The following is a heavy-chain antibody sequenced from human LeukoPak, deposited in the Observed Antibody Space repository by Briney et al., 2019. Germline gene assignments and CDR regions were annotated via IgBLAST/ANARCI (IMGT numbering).Heavy chain of an antibody. CDR3: ARGVMTPPTHYYDSSGYYLDY. CDR2: IYYSGST. D-gene: IGHD3-22*01. V-gene: IGHV4-59*01. J-gene: IGHJ4*02. Sequence: PETLSLTCNVSGGSISSYYWSWIRQPPGKGLEWIGYIYYSGSTNYNPSLKSRVIISVDTSKNQFSLKLSSVTTADTAVYYCARGVMTPPTHYYDSSGYYLDYWGQGTLVTVSS. CDR1: GGSISSYY.